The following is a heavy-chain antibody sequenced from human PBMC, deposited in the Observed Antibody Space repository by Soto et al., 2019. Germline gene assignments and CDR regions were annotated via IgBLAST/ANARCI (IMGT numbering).Heavy chain of an antibody. CDR1: GFTFSSYG. V-gene: IGHV3-30*18. CDR3: AKDHNWNYYYYYGMDV. J-gene: IGHJ6*02. Sequence: GGSLRLSCAASGFTFSSYGMHWVRQAPGKGLEWVAVISYDGSNKYYADSVKGRFTISRDNSKNTLYLQMNSLRAEDTAVYYRAKDHNWNYYYYYGMDVWGQGTTVTVSS. D-gene: IGHD1-7*01. CDR2: ISYDGSNK.